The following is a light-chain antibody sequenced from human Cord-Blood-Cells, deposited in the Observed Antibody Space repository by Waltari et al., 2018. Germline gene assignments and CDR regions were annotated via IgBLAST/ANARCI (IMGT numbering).Light chain of an antibody. Sequence: QSALTQPASVSGSPGQSITIPCTGTSSDVGGYNHVSWYQQHPGKAPKLMIYEVSNRPSGVSHRFSGSKSGNTASLTISGLQAEDEADYYCSSYTSSSSLVFGGGTKLTVL. V-gene: IGLV2-14*01. CDR3: SSYTSSSSLV. J-gene: IGLJ2*01. CDR1: SSDVGGYNH. CDR2: EVS.